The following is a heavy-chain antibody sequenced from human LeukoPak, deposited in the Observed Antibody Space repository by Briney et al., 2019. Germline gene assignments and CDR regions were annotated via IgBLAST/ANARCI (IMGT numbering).Heavy chain of an antibody. D-gene: IGHD2-2*01. V-gene: IGHV1-69*05. CDR3: ARDCSSTSCPFDP. CDR1: GGTFLSYG. J-gene: IGHJ5*02. Sequence: ASVKVSCKASGGTFLSYGVTWVRQAPGQGLEWMGGIIPIFGTANYAQKFQGRVTITTDESTSTAYMELSSLRSEDTAVYYCARDCSSTSCPFDPWGQGTLVTVSS. CDR2: IIPIFGTA.